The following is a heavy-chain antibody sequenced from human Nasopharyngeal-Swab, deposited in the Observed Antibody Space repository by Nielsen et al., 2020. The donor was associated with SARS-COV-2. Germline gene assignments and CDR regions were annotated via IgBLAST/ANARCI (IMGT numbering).Heavy chain of an antibody. D-gene: IGHD3-10*01. CDR3: AKDREATYYYGSGSFDY. J-gene: IGHJ4*02. CDR2: ISGSGGST. CDR1: GFTFSSYA. V-gene: IGHV3-23*01. Sequence: GESLKISCAASGFTFSSYAMSWVRQAPGKGLEWVSAISGSGGSTYYADSVKGRFTISRDNSKNTLYLQMNSLRAEDTAVYYCAKDREATYYYGSGSFDYRGQGTLVTVSS.